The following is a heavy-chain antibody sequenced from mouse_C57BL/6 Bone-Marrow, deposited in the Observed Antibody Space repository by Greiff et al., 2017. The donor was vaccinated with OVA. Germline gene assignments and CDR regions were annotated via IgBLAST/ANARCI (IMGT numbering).Heavy chain of an antibody. D-gene: IGHD1-1*01. CDR1: GYAFSSSW. CDR2: IYPGDGDT. J-gene: IGHJ2*01. Sequence: VQLQESGPELVKPGASVKISCKASGYAFSSSWMNWVKQRPGKGLEWIGRIYPGDGDTNYNGKFKGKATLTADKSSSTAYMQLSSLTSEDSAVYFCASLLLRGVDYWGQGTTLTVSS. CDR3: ASLLLRGVDY. V-gene: IGHV1-82*01.